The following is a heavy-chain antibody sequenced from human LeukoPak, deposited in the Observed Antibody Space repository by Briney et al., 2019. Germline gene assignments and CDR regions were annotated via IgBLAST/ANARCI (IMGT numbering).Heavy chain of an antibody. V-gene: IGHV4-59*13. CDR1: GGSISSYY. Sequence: SETLSLTCTVSGGSISSYYWTWIRQPPGKGLEWIGDIYITGSTNYNPYLKKRVTMAVDTSKNQFSLRLSSVTAADTAVYYCARVRIGETSYDASDVWGLGTMVTVSS. CDR3: ARVRIGETSYDASDV. D-gene: IGHD1-26*01. J-gene: IGHJ3*01. CDR2: IYITGST.